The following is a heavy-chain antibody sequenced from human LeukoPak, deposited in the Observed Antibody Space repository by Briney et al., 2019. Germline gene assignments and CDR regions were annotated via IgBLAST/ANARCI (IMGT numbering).Heavy chain of an antibody. D-gene: IGHD6-13*01. V-gene: IGHV3-21*01. CDR3: ARDRVTSSSWYNDAFDI. Sequence: GGSLRLSRAASGFTFSSYSMNWVRRAPGKGLEWVSSISSSSSYIYYADSVKGRFTISRDNAKNSLYLQMNSLRAEDTAVHYCARDRVTSSSWYNDAFDIWGQGTMVTVSS. J-gene: IGHJ3*02. CDR1: GFTFSSYS. CDR2: ISSSSSYI.